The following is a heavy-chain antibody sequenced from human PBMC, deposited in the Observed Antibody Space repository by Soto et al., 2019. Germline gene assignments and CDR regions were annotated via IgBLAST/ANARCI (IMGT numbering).Heavy chain of an antibody. V-gene: IGHV3-23*01. Sequence: EVQLLESGGGLVQPGGSLRLSCAASGCTFRSYAMSWVRQARGKGLEWVSAISGSGGSTYYADSVKGRFTISRDNSKNTLYLQMNSLRAEDTAVYYCAKIYGDPIREDNDYWGQGTLVTVSS. D-gene: IGHD4-17*01. CDR3: AKIYGDPIREDNDY. CDR1: GCTFRSYA. CDR2: ISGSGGST. J-gene: IGHJ4*02.